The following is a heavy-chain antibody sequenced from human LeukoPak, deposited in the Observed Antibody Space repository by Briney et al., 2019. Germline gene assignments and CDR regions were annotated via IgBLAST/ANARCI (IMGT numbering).Heavy chain of an antibody. CDR3: ASLPTGYSYGTVDAFDI. CDR1: GFTFSSYS. D-gene: IGHD5-18*01. Sequence: GGSLRLSCAASGFTFSSYSMNWVRQAPGKGLEWVSSISSSSSYIYYADSVKGRFTISRDNAKNSLYLQMNSLRAEDTAVYYCASLPTGYSYGTVDAFDIWGQGTMVTVSS. J-gene: IGHJ3*02. CDR2: ISSSSSYI. V-gene: IGHV3-21*01.